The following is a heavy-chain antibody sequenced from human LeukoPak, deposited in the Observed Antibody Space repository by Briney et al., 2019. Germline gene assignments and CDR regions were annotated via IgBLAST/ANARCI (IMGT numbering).Heavy chain of an antibody. CDR3: ARGVVAATFYYYMDV. J-gene: IGHJ6*03. CDR1: GYTFTGYY. Sequence: GASVKVSLTHSGYTFTGYYIQWVRQAPRQALEWIEWINPSSGGTNYEQKFQGRVTMTRDTSISTAYMELRRLRSDDTAVYYCARGVVAATFYYYMDVWGKGTTVTVSS. V-gene: IGHV1-2*02. D-gene: IGHD2-15*01. CDR2: INPSSGGT.